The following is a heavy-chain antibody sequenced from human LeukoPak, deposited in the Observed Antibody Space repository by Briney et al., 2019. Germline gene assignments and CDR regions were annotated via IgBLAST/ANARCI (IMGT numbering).Heavy chain of an antibody. CDR3: ARASFSSGWYVY. D-gene: IGHD6-13*01. J-gene: IGHJ4*02. Sequence: PAETLSLTCSVSGGSISRYYWSWIRKPPGKGLECIGYIYYSGSTNYNPSLKSRVTISVDTSKNQFSLKLSSVTAADTAVYYCARASFSSGWYVYWGQGTLVTVSS. V-gene: IGHV4-59*01. CDR1: GGSISRYY. CDR2: IYYSGST.